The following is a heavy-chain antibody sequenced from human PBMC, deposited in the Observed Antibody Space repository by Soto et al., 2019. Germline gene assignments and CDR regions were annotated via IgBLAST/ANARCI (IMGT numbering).Heavy chain of an antibody. CDR3: AKDSVYCGPISCYCDY. D-gene: IGHD2-8*02. CDR1: GFTFSNYA. J-gene: IGHJ4*02. Sequence: GGSLRLSCAASGFTFSNYAMGWVRQAPGKGLEWVSEISGSGGSTYYADSVKGRFTISRDNSKNTLYLQMNSLRAEDTAVYYCAKDSVYCGPISCYCDYWGQGTLVTVSS. CDR2: ISGSGGST. V-gene: IGHV3-23*01.